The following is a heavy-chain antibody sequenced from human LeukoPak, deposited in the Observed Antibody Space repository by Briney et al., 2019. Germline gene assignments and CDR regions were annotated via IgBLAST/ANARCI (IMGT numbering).Heavy chain of an antibody. V-gene: IGHV3-9*01. CDR3: AKGLQKLGFCSSTSCYMATTDF. Sequence: PGRSLRLSCAASGCTFDDYAMHWVRQAPGKGLEWVSGISWNSGSIGYADSVKGRFTISRDNGKNSLYLQMNRPRPDDTALYYCAKGLQKLGFCSSTSCYMATTDFWGQGTLVTVSS. J-gene: IGHJ4*02. CDR2: ISWNSGSI. CDR1: GCTFDDYA. D-gene: IGHD2-2*02.